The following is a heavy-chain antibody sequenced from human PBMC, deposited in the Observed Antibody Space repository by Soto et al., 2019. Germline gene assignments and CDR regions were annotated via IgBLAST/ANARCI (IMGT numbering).Heavy chain of an antibody. CDR3: ACLSTVTTFFI. CDR1: GGSISSGGYY. Sequence: SETLSLTCTVSGGSISSGGYYWSWIRQHPGKGLEWIGYIYYSGSTNYNPSLKSRVTISVDTSKNQFSLKLSSVTAADTAVYYCACLSTVTTFFIWGQGTLVTVSS. D-gene: IGHD4-17*01. V-gene: IGHV4-61*08. J-gene: IGHJ4*02. CDR2: IYYSGST.